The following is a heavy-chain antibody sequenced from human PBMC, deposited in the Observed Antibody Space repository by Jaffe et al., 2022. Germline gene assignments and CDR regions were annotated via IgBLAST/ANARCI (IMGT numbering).Heavy chain of an antibody. CDR2: IYWDDDK. CDR3: AHLYYDILTASLGYYYYYYMDV. Sequence: QITLKESGPTLVKPTQTLTLTCTFSGFSLSTSGVGVGWIRQPPGKALEWLALIYWDDDKRYSPSLKSRLTITKDTSKNQVVLTMTNMDPVDTATYYCAHLYYDILTASLGYYYYYYMDVWGKGTTVTVSS. D-gene: IGHD3-9*01. V-gene: IGHV2-5*02. J-gene: IGHJ6*03. CDR1: GFSLSTSGVG.